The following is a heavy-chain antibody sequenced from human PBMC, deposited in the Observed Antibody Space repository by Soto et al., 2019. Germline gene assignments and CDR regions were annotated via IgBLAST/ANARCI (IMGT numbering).Heavy chain of an antibody. J-gene: IGHJ5*02. Sequence: PSETLSLTCTVSGGSINSGGYYWSWIRQFPGKGLEWIGYIYYSGSTYYNPSLKSRATISVDTFENQFSLKLSSVNAADTAVYYCARAGNPELFDPLGQRTLVTVSS. CDR2: IYYSGST. CDR3: ARAGNPELFDP. CDR1: GGSINSGGYY. D-gene: IGHD1-7*01. V-gene: IGHV4-31*03.